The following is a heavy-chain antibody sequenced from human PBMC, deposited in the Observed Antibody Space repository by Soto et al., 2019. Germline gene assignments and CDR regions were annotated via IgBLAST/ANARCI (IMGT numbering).Heavy chain of an antibody. CDR3: ATSYDSSGYYSRGPPYYGMDV. CDR2: INPSGGST. D-gene: IGHD3-22*01. J-gene: IGHJ6*02. CDR1: GYTFTSYY. Sequence: ASVKVSCKASGYTFTSYYMHWVRQAPGQGLEWMGIINPSGGSTSYAQKFQGRITMTWDTSTSTVYMELSSLRSEDTAVYYCATSYDSSGYYSRGPPYYGMDVWGQGTTVTVSS. V-gene: IGHV1-46*01.